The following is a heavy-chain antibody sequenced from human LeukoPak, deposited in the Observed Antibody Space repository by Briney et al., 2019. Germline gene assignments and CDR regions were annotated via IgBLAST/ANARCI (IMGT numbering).Heavy chain of an antibody. D-gene: IGHD3-22*01. Sequence: ASVKVSCKASGYTFTGYYMHWVRQAPGQGLEWMGWINPNSGSTNYAQKFQGRVTMTRDSSISTAYMDLSRLTSDDTAVYYCARDSQSWFYYDSSGFDASDIWGQGTMVTVSS. CDR3: ARDSQSWFYYDSSGFDASDI. V-gene: IGHV1-2*02. CDR2: INPNSGST. J-gene: IGHJ3*02. CDR1: GYTFTGYY.